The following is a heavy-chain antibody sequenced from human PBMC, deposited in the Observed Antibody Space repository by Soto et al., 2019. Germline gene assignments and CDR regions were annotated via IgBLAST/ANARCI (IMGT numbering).Heavy chain of an antibody. CDR1: GYIFTNYW. Sequence: GESLKISCKASGYIFTNYWIGWVRQMPGKGLEWMGIIYPGDSDTRYSPSFQGQVTISADKSISTAYLQWSSLKASDTAMYYCARQLDSSGYYWAIWGQGTMVTVSS. CDR2: IYPGDSDT. V-gene: IGHV5-51*01. J-gene: IGHJ3*02. D-gene: IGHD3-22*01. CDR3: ARQLDSSGYYWAI.